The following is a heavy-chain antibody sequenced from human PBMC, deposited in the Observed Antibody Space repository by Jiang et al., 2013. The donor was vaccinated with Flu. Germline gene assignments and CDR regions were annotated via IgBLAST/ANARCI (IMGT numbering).Heavy chain of an antibody. V-gene: IGHV4-30-4*01. CDR1: GDSITSGDFT. D-gene: IGHD4-17*01. CDR3: VRESFYGADLDY. Sequence: GLVKPSQTLSLTCTVSGDSITSGDFTGVGSASPHGKGPRNGWDDIFYSDNTYYNPSLKSRATISVDTSRNQFSLKLSSVTAADTAVYYCVRESFYGADLDYWGQGTLVTVSS. J-gene: IGHJ4*02. CDR2: IFYSDNT.